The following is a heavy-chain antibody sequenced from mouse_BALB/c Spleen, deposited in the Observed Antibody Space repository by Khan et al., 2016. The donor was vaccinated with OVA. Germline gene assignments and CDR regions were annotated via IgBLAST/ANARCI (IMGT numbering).Heavy chain of an antibody. V-gene: IGHV2-9*02. CDR3: ARPYYGSAWIAY. J-gene: IGHJ3*01. CDR1: GFSLTNYG. CDR2: IWAGGST. Sequence: QVQLKESGPGLVAPSQSLSITCTVSGFSLTNYGVHWVRQPPREGLEWLGVIWAGGSTNYNSALMSRLSISKDNSKSQVFLNMNSLQTNDTAMCYCARPYYGSAWIAYWGQGTLVTVSA. D-gene: IGHD1-1*01.